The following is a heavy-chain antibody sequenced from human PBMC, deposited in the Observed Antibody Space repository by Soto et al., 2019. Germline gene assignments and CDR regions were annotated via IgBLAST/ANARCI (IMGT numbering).Heavy chain of an antibody. V-gene: IGHV4-34*01. Sequence: LTCGVYGGSFSDFSWTWIRQSPGKGLEWVGEISPSVSTNYNPSLKSRVTISVDTSKNQFSLELTSVTAADTAVYYCARGFRRWSTIPSERLNWLDPSCQGHLVT. D-gene: IGHD1-1*01. J-gene: IGHJ5*02. CDR3: ARGFRRWSTIPSERLNWLDP. CDR1: GGSFSDFS. CDR2: ISPSVST.